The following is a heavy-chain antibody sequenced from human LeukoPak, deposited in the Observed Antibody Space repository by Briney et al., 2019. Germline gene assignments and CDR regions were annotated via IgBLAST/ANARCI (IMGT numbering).Heavy chain of an antibody. CDR3: ARVTTPSLEDWFDP. J-gene: IGHJ5*02. D-gene: IGHD4-11*01. CDR1: GFTFSSYS. CDR2: ISSSSSYI. Sequence: GGSLRLSCAASGFTFSSYSMNWVRQAPGKGLEWVSSISSSSSYIYYADSVKGRFSISRDNAKNSLYLQMNSLRAEDTAVYYCARVTTPSLEDWFDPWGQGTLVTVSS. V-gene: IGHV3-21*01.